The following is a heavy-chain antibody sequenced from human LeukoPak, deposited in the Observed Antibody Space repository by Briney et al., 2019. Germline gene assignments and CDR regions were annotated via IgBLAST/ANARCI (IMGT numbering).Heavy chain of an antibody. CDR3: ARGDYYYMDV. CDR2: INHSGSA. J-gene: IGHJ6*03. V-gene: IGHV4-34*01. CDR1: GGSFSGYY. Sequence: SETLSLTCVVYGGSFSGYYWSWTRLSPGKGLEWIGEINHSGSANYNVSLKSRVTISVDTSKNQFSLKLSPVTAADTAVYCCARGDYYYMDVWGKGTTVTVSS.